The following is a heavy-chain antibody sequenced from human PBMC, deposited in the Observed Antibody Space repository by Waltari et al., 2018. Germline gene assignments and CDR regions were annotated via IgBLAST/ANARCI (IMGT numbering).Heavy chain of an antibody. Sequence: QVQLVQSGAEVKKPGASVKVSCKVSGYTLTELSMHWVRQAPGKGLEWMRGFDPEDGETSYAQKFQGRVTMTEDTSTDTAYMELSSLRSEDTAVYYCATAQGYYYDSSGYYEYFQHWGQGTLVTVSS. CDR3: ATAQGYYYDSSGYYEYFQH. D-gene: IGHD3-22*01. CDR2: FDPEDGET. J-gene: IGHJ1*01. CDR1: GYTLTELS. V-gene: IGHV1-24*01.